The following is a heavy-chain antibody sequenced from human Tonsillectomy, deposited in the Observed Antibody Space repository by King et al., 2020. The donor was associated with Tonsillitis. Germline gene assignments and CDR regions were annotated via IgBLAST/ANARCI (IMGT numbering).Heavy chain of an antibody. D-gene: IGHD5-18*01. CDR2: IKQDGSEK. Sequence: VQLVESGGGLVQPGGSLRLSCAVSGFTFSTYWMSWVRQAPGKGLEWVANIKQDGSEKYYVDSVKGRFTISRDNAKNSLYLQMNSLRAEDTAVYYCAVDQSGYTYGFQAGFDYWGQGTLVTVSS. CDR3: AVDQSGYTYGFQAGFDY. CDR1: GFTFSTYW. V-gene: IGHV3-7*03. J-gene: IGHJ4*02.